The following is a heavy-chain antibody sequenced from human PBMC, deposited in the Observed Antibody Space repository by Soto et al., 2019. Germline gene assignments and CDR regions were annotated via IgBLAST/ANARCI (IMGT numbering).Heavy chain of an antibody. CDR2: IWSDGNNR. V-gene: IGHV3-33*01. J-gene: IGHJ4*02. D-gene: IGHD2-21*02. Sequence: PGGSLRLSCAASGFMFSNHGMHWVRQAPGKGLEWVAVIWSDGNNRYYADSVKGRFTISRDNSKNTIYLQANSLRAEDTAVYYCAREPYGDSQYFDYWGQGT. CDR1: GFMFSNHG. CDR3: AREPYGDSQYFDY.